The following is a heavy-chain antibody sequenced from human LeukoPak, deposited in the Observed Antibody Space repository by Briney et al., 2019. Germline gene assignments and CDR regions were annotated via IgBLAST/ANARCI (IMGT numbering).Heavy chain of an antibody. D-gene: IGHD3-9*01. CDR2: ISPSSGTI. CDR1: GFTFSMYN. V-gene: IGHV3-48*01. Sequence: GGSPRLSCVVSGFTFSMYNMNWVRQAPGKGPQWVSSISPSSGTIHYADSVKGRFTISRDNAKNSLYLQMTSLRAEDTAVYYCAKDRPSFDYLFDYWGQGTLVTVSS. CDR3: AKDRPSFDYLFDY. J-gene: IGHJ4*02.